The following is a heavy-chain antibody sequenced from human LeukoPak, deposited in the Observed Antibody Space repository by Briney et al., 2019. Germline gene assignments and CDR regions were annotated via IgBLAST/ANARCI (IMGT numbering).Heavy chain of an antibody. CDR2: TYYRSKWYN. Sequence: SXSRGLXWLGRTYYRSKWYNDYAVSVKSRITINPDTSKNQFSLQLNSVTPEDTAVYYCARGLNGFDYWGQGTLVTVSS. D-gene: IGHD2-8*01. V-gene: IGHV6-1*01. J-gene: IGHJ4*02. CDR3: ARGLNGFDY.